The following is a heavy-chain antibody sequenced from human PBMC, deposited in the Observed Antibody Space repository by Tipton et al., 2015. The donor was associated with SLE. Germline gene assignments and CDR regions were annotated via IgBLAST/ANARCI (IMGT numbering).Heavy chain of an antibody. V-gene: IGHV4-39*07. Sequence: TLSLTCTVSGGSISSGSYYWGWIRQPPGKGLEWIGSIYYSGSTYYNPSLKSRVTISVDTSKNQFSLKLSSVTAADTAVYYCASYGGSSWGDAFDIWGQGTMVTVSS. CDR3: ASYGGSSWGDAFDI. CDR1: GGSISSGSYY. CDR2: IYYSGST. D-gene: IGHD6-13*01. J-gene: IGHJ3*02.